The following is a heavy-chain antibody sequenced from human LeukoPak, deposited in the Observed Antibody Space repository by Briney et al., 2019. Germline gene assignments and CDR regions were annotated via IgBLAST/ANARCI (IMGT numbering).Heavy chain of an antibody. V-gene: IGHV4-59*01. CDR2: IYCSGST. J-gene: IGHJ6*02. Sequence: SETLSLTCTVSGGSISSYYWSWIRQPPGKGLEWIGYIYCSGSTNYNPSLKSRVTISVDTSKNQFSLKLSSVTAADTAVYYCARSGSSSSAPYYYYGMDVWGQGTTVTVSS. D-gene: IGHD6-6*01. CDR3: ARSGSSSSAPYYYYGMDV. CDR1: GGSISSYY.